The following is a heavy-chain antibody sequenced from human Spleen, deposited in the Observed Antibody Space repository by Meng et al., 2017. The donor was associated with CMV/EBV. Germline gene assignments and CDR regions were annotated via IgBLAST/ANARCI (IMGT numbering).Heavy chain of an antibody. J-gene: IGHJ4*02. V-gene: IGHV4-61*01. D-gene: IGHD6-19*01. Sequence: GSLRLSCTVSGGSVSSGSYYWSWIRQSPGKGLEWIGHIYFTGSTNYNPSLKSRVTISVDTSTKQFSLKLTSVTAADTAVYYCARSTYTSGWWVSFDYWGQGTLVTVSS. CDR2: IYFTGST. CDR1: GGSVSSGSYY. CDR3: ARSTYTSGWWVSFDY.